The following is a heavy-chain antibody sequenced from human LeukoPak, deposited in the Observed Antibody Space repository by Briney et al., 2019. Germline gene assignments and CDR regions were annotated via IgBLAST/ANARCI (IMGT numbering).Heavy chain of an antibody. CDR2: INQDGSEK. CDR3: AKAGEPRDGYPMNYYYYYMDV. V-gene: IGHV3-7*03. CDR1: GFTFSSYW. D-gene: IGHD5-24*01. J-gene: IGHJ6*03. Sequence: GGSLRLSCATSGFTFSSYWMSWVRQAPGKGLEWVAYINQDGSEKNYADSVKGRFTISRDNSKNSLYLQMNSLRTEDTALYYCAKAGEPRDGYPMNYYYYYMDVWGKGTTVTISS.